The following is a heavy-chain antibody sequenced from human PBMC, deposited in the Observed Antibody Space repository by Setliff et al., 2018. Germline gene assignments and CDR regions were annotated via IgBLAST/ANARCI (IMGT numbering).Heavy chain of an antibody. CDR3: ARAPLLFGVVIADGMDV. CDR1: GYTFTSYG. J-gene: IGHJ6*02. Sequence: ASVKVSCKASGYTFTSYGISWVRQAPGQGLEWMGWISAYNGNTNYAQKLQGRVTITADKSTSTAYMELSSLRSEDTAVYYCARAPLLFGVVIADGMDVWGQGTTVTVSS. D-gene: IGHD3-3*01. CDR2: ISAYNGNT. V-gene: IGHV1-18*01.